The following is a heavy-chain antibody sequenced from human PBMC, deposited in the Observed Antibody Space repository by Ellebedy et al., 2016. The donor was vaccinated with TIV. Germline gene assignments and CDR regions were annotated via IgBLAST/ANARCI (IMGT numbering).Heavy chain of an antibody. Sequence: GESLKISCKGSGDSFTNYWINWVRQMPGKGLDWMGRIDHRDSYTNYSPSFQGHVNISVDKSITTAYLHWSSLKASDTAMYYCASLTHCSGGACYMGTFDIWGQGTMVTVSS. CDR3: ASLTHCSGGACYMGTFDI. J-gene: IGHJ3*02. V-gene: IGHV5-10-1*01. CDR1: GDSFTNYW. CDR2: IDHRDSYT. D-gene: IGHD2-15*01.